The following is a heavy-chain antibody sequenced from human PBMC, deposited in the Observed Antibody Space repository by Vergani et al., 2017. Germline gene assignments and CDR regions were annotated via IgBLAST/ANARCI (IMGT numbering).Heavy chain of an antibody. CDR1: GFTFTNYA. CDR2: ISGSGNST. Sequence: EVQLLESGGGLVQPGGSLRLSCAASGFTFTNYAMSWVRQAPGKGLEWVSAISGSGNSTYYADSVKGRFTISRDNSKNTLYLQMNSLRAEDTAIYYCARDSEDIVVVPAARSPIYYYYMDVWGKGTTVTVSS. V-gene: IGHV3-23*01. D-gene: IGHD2-2*01. J-gene: IGHJ6*03. CDR3: ARDSEDIVVVPAARSPIYYYYMDV.